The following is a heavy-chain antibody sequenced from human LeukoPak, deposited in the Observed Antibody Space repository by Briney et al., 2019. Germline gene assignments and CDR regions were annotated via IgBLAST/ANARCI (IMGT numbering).Heavy chain of an antibody. V-gene: IGHV4-39*07. J-gene: IGHJ4*02. CDR2: IYRSGST. CDR3: ARDGYSGYDF. Sequence: SETLSLTCTVSGVSISSSNSYWGWIRQPPGKGLEWFGSIYRSGSTYYNPSLKSRVTISVDTSKNQFSLRLSSVTAADTAVYYCARDGYSGYDFWGQGTLVTVSS. CDR1: GVSISSSNSY. D-gene: IGHD5-12*01.